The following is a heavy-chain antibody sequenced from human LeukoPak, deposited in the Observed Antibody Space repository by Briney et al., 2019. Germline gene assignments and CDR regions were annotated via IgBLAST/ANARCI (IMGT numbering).Heavy chain of an antibody. J-gene: IGHJ1*01. V-gene: IGHV4-39*07. CDR3: ASGYDVSEYFQH. Sequence: SETLSLTCTVSGGSISSSSYYWGWIRQPPGKGLEWIGEINHSGSTNYNPSLKSRVTISVDTSKNQFSLKLSSVTAADTAVYYCASGYDVSEYFQHWGQGTLVTVSS. D-gene: IGHD5-18*01. CDR1: GGSISSSSYY. CDR2: INHSGST.